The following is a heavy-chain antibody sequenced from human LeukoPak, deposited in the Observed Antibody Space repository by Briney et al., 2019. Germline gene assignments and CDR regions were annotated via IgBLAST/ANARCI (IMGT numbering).Heavy chain of an antibody. Sequence: GGSLRLSCTASGFTFSNHAMTWVRQAPGKGLEWVSSMSSGGTYIYYADSVRGRFTISRDNAKDSLYLVMNSLKAEDTATYYCARDRPTGASRVFVVQWGQGTLVTVSS. V-gene: IGHV3-21*01. D-gene: IGHD2-15*01. CDR3: ARDRPTGASRVFVVQ. CDR1: GFTFSNHA. J-gene: IGHJ4*02. CDR2: MSSGGTYI.